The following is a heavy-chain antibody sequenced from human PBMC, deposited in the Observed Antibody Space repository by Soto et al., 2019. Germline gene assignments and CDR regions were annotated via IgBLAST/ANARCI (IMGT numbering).Heavy chain of an antibody. CDR3: ARALNIAAACNGVLFQH. CDR1: GFTFSSYW. D-gene: IGHD6-13*01. CDR2: IKQDGSEK. Sequence: EVQLVESGGGLVQPGGSLRLSCAASGFTFSSYWMSWVRQAPGKGLECVANIKQDGSEKYYVDSVKGRFTISRDNAKNSLYLQMNSLRAEDTAVYYCARALNIAAACNGVLFQHWGQGTLVTVSS. V-gene: IGHV3-7*05. J-gene: IGHJ1*01.